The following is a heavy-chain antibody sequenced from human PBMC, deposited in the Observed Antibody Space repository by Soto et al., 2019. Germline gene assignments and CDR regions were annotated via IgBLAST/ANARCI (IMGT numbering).Heavy chain of an antibody. CDR2: ISAYNGNT. D-gene: IGHD2-15*01. V-gene: IGHV1-18*01. CDR3: ARWGGYCSGGSCSNWFEP. J-gene: IGHJ5*02. Sequence: QVQLVQSGAEVKKPGASVKVSCKASGYTFTSYGISWVRQAPGQGLEWMGWISAYNGNTNYAQKLQGRVTMTTDTSTSTADMELRSLRSDDTAVYYWARWGGYCSGGSCSNWFEPWGQGTLVTVSS. CDR1: GYTFTSYG.